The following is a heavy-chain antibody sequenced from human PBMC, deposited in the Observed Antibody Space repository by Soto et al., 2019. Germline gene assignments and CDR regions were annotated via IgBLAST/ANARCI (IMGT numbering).Heavy chain of an antibody. CDR2: VSAHTGDS. J-gene: IGHJ4*02. CDR1: GYPFGGYA. V-gene: IGHV1-18*01. Sequence: QVQLVQSGAEVKKPGASVKVSCKASGYPFGGYAIGWVRQAPGQGIEWMGWVSAHTGDSGYAQRFQGRVTLTTETSTSTAYMERRGLRSDDTAVYYCARPSTSYGDYGWSLAYWGQGTLVTVSS. CDR3: ARPSTSYGDYGWSLAY. D-gene: IGHD4-17*01.